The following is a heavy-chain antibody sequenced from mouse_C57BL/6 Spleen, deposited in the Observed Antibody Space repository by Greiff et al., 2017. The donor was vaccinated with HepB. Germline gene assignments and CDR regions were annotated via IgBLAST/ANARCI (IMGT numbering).Heavy chain of an antibody. J-gene: IGHJ1*03. CDR3: ARSIYYYGSSYVSFDV. D-gene: IGHD1-1*01. V-gene: IGHV1-52*01. CDR1: GYTFTSYW. CDR2: IDPSDSET. Sequence: VQLQQPGAELVRPGSSVKLSCKASGYTFTSYWMHWVKQRPIQGLEWIGNIDPSDSETHYNQKFKDKATLTVDKSSSTAYMQLSSLTSEDSAVYYCARSIYYYGSSYVSFDVWGTGTTVTVSS.